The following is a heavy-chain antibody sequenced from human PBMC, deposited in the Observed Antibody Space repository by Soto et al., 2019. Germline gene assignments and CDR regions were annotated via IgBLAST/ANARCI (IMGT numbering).Heavy chain of an antibody. Sequence: QVQLVQSGGEMKKPGASVKVSCKASGYSFINYGISWVRQAPGQGLEWMGWISTYSGETNFAQNVQGRVTMTTDTSTNTVYMELRSLRSDDTAVYYCARDYFPSGSSFIDGFDVWGQGTVVTVSS. V-gene: IGHV1-18*01. D-gene: IGHD3-10*01. CDR1: GYSFINYG. CDR3: ARDYFPSGSSFIDGFDV. J-gene: IGHJ3*01. CDR2: ISTYSGET.